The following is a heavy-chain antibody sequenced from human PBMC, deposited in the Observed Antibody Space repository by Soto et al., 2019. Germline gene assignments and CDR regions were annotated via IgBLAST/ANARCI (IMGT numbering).Heavy chain of an antibody. V-gene: IGHV4-34*01. CDR2: INHSGST. D-gene: IGHD3-16*01. J-gene: IGHJ4*02. CDR3: ARRGRGSR. Sequence: PSETLSLTCAVYGGPFSGYYWSWIRQPPGKGLEWIGEINHSGSTNYNPSLKSRVTISVDTSKNQFSLKLSSVTAADTAVYYCARRGRGSRWGQGTLVTVSS. CDR1: GGPFSGYY.